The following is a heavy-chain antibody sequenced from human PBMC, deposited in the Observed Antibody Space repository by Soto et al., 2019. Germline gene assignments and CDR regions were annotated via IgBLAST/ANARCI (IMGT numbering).Heavy chain of an antibody. CDR1: GGSISSYY. V-gene: IGHV4-59*01. J-gene: IGHJ4*02. CDR3: ARYDYDRFDY. Sequence: SETLSLTCTVSGGSISSYYWIWIRQPPGKGLEWIGYIYYSGSTNYNPSLKSRVTISVDTSKNQFSLKLSSVTAADTAVYYCARYDYDRFDYWGQGTLVTVSS. D-gene: IGHD3-22*01. CDR2: IYYSGST.